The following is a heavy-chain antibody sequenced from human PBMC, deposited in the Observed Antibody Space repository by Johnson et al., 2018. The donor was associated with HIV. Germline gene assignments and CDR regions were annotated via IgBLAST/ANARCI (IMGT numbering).Heavy chain of an antibody. CDR2: ISSDGSNK. J-gene: IGHJ3*02. Sequence: QMQLVESGGGVVQPGRSLRLSCAASGFTFSSYAMHWVRQAPGKGLEWVAVISSDGSNKDYADSVKGRFSISRDNSKNTLYLQMNSLRAEDTAVYYCPREKLDSSGYYDAFDIWGQGTMVTVSS. V-gene: IGHV3-30*04. D-gene: IGHD3-22*01. CDR3: PREKLDSSGYYDAFDI. CDR1: GFTFSSYA.